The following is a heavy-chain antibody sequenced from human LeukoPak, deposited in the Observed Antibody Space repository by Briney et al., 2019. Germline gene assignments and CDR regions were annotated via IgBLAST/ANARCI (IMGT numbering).Heavy chain of an antibody. CDR2: INHSGSA. Sequence: SETLSLTCAVYGGSFSGYYWSWIRQPPGKGLEWIGEINHSGSANYNPSLKSRVTISVDTSKNQFSLKLSSVTAADTAVYYCARGAGIRIYWGQGTLVTVSS. CDR3: ARGAGIRIY. J-gene: IGHJ4*02. D-gene: IGHD6-13*01. CDR1: GGSFSGYY. V-gene: IGHV4-34*01.